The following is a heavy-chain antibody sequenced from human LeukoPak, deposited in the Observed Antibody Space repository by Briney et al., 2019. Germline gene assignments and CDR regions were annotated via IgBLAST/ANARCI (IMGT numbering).Heavy chain of an antibody. V-gene: IGHV3-23*01. CDR2: ITGNGRNT. J-gene: IGHJ2*01. D-gene: IGHD4-23*01. CDR3: AKSGTVGSTRFGWYFDL. CDR1: GFTFNNYA. Sequence: GGSLRLSCAASGFTFNNYAMGWVRQTPGKGLEWVSGITGNGRNTYYADSVKGRFTISRDNSKNTLYLQLNSLRAEDTAAYFCAKSGTVGSTRFGWYFDLWGRGTQVTVSS.